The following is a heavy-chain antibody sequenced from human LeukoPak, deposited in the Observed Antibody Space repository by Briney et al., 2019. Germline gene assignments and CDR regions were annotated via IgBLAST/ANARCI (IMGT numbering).Heavy chain of an antibody. CDR3: ARGYSGWYGVPNYYFDY. CDR1: GGSICSYY. D-gene: IGHD6-19*01. CDR2: IYYSGST. J-gene: IGHJ4*02. V-gene: IGHV4-59*01. Sequence: PSETLSLTCSVYGGSICSYYWSWIRKPPGKEREWFGYIYYSGSTNYNPSLNRRVTISVDTSKNQFSLKLSSVTAADTAVYYCARGYSGWYGVPNYYFDYWGQGTLVTVSS.